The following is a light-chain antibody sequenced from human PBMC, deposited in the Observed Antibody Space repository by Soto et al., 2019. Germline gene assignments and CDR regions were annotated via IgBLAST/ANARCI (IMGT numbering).Light chain of an antibody. CDR3: GTWDTSLSVVV. Sequence: QSVLTQPPSVSAAPGQKVTISCSGSSSNFGKSFVVWYQQLPGTAPQLLIYDNNKRPSGIPDRFSGSKSGTSASLGITGLQTGDAADYYCGTWDTSLSVVVFGGGTQLTVL. V-gene: IGLV1-51*01. J-gene: IGLJ2*01. CDR1: SSNFGKSF. CDR2: DNN.